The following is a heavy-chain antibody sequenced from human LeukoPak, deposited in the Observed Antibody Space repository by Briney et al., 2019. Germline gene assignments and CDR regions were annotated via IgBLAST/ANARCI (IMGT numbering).Heavy chain of an antibody. CDR2: ISWNSGSI. CDR1: GFTFDDYA. V-gene: IGHV3-9*01. CDR3: AKGYYDFWSGYFDY. D-gene: IGHD3-3*01. Sequence: QAGRSLRLSCAASGFTFDDYAMHWVRQAPGKGLEWVSGISWNSGSIGYADSVKGRFTTSRDNAKNSLYLQMNSLRAEDTALYYCAKGYYDFWSGYFDYWGQGTLVTVSS. J-gene: IGHJ4*02.